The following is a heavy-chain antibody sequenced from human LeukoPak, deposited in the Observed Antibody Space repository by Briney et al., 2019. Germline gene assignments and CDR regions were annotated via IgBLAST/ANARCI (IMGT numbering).Heavy chain of an antibody. Sequence: GGSLRLSCAASGFTFSDYYMSWIRQAPGKGLEWVSYISSSGSTIYYADSVKGRFTISRDNAKNSLYLQMNSLRAEDTAVYYCARDFYHSGTNWYDVFDVWGQGTMATVSS. D-gene: IGHD1-1*01. CDR2: ISSSGSTI. CDR3: ARDFYHSGTNWYDVFDV. J-gene: IGHJ3*01. CDR1: GFTFSDYY. V-gene: IGHV3-11*01.